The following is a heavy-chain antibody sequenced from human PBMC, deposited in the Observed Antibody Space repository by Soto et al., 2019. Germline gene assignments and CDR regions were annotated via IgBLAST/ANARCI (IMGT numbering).Heavy chain of an antibody. CDR2: ISSNSSYI. V-gene: IGHV3-21*01. Sequence: EVQLVESGGGLVKPGGSLRLSCAASGFTFSSYSMNWVRQAPGKGLEWVSSISSNSSYIYYADSVKGRFTISRDNAKNSLYLQMNSLRAEDTAVYYCARRYYDFWSGREYYFDYWGQGTLVTVSS. D-gene: IGHD3-3*01. CDR1: GFTFSSYS. J-gene: IGHJ4*02. CDR3: ARRYYDFWSGREYYFDY.